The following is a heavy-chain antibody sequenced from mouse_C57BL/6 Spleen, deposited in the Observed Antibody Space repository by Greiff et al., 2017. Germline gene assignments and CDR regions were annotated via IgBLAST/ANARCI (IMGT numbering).Heavy chain of an antibody. J-gene: IGHJ2*01. CDR1: GYSFTGYY. CDR2: INPSTGGT. CDR3: ARRTTVVAQFDY. D-gene: IGHD1-1*01. V-gene: IGHV1-42*01. Sequence: EVQLQQSGPELVKPGASVKISCKASGYSFTGYYMNWVKQSPEKSLEWIGEINPSTGGTTYNQKFKAKATLTVDKSSSTAYMQLKSLTSEDSAVYDCARRTTVVAQFDYWGQGTTLTVSS.